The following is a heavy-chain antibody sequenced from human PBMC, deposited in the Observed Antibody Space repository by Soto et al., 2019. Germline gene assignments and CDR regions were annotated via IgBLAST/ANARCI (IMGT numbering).Heavy chain of an antibody. CDR3: ARGPLIVLAPYSWFDP. Sequence: GASVKVSCKASGYTFTGYYMHWVRQAPGQGLEWMGWINPNSGGTNYAQKFQGWVTMTRDTSISTAYMELTRLRSDDTAVYCCARGPLIVLAPYSWFDPWGQGTLVTVSS. CDR2: INPNSGGT. D-gene: IGHD2-2*01. CDR1: GYTFTGYY. V-gene: IGHV1-2*04. J-gene: IGHJ5*02.